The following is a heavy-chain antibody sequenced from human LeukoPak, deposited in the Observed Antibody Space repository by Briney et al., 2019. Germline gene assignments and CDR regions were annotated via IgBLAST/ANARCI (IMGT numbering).Heavy chain of an antibody. CDR1: GYTFTSYA. V-gene: IGHV1-3*01. Sequence: ASVKVSCKASGYTFTSYAMHWVRQAPGQRLEWMGWINAGNGNTKYSQKFQGRVTITRDTSASTAYMELSSLRSEDTAVYYCAREVASYSGSSEDWFDPWGQGTLVTVSS. CDR2: INAGNGNT. CDR3: AREVASYSGSSEDWFDP. D-gene: IGHD1-26*01. J-gene: IGHJ5*02.